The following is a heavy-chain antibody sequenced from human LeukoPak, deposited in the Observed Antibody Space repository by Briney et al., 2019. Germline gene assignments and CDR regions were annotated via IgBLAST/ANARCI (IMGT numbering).Heavy chain of an antibody. CDR2: IYTSGST. V-gene: IGHV4-61*02. Sequence: SETLSLTCTDSGGSISSGSYYWSWIRQPAGKGLEWIGRIYTSGSTNYNPSLKSRVTISVDTSKNQFSLKLSSVTAADTAVYYCARDIGVITWGQGTLVTVSS. CDR3: ARDIGVIT. D-gene: IGHD3-22*01. J-gene: IGHJ4*02. CDR1: GGSISSGSYY.